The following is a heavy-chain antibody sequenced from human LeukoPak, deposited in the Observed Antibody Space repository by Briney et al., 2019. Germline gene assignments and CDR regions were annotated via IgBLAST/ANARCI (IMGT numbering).Heavy chain of an antibody. J-gene: IGHJ4*02. D-gene: IGHD6-13*01. V-gene: IGHV4-39*01. CDR3: ARQTENRIAAASFDY. CDR2: IYYSGST. Sequence: SGTLSLTCTVSGGSISSSSYYWGWIRQPPGKGLEWIGSIYYSGSTYYNPSLKSRVTISVDTSKNQFSMKLSSVTAADTAVYYCARQTENRIAAASFDYWGQGTLVTVSS. CDR1: GGSISSSSYY.